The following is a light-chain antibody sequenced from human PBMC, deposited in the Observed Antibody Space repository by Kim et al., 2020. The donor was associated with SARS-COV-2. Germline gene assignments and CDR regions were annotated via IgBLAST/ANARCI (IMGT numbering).Light chain of an antibody. Sequence: AVQMTQSPSSLSASVGDRVTITCRASQGIGNDLGWYQQKPGKAPELLIYAASSLQSGVPSRFSGSGSGTHFTLTISSLQPEDFSTYYCLQDYSYPRTFGQGTKVDIK. CDR3: LQDYSYPRT. CDR2: AAS. CDR1: QGIGND. V-gene: IGKV1-6*01. J-gene: IGKJ1*01.